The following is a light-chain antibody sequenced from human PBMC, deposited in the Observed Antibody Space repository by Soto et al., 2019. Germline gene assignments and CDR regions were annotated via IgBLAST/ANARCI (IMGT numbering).Light chain of an antibody. J-gene: IGKJ1*01. Sequence: DIQMTQSPSTLSASVGDRVTITCRASQTINNWLAWYQQKPGKPPKLLIYDASSLESGVPSRFSGSGSGTEFTLTISSLQPDDFATYYCQQYNSYSRTFGQGTKVDIK. V-gene: IGKV1-5*01. CDR3: QQYNSYSRT. CDR1: QTINNW. CDR2: DAS.